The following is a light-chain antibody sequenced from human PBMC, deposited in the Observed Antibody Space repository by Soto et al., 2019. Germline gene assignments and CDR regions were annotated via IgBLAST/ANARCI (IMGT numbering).Light chain of an antibody. CDR1: QNLLYSPNNKNY. Sequence: DIVMTQSPDSLAVSLGERATINCRSSQNLLYSPNNKNYLARHQQKPGQPPKLLIYWASTRESGVPDRFSGSGSGTDFTLTISSLQAEDVAVYYCQQYYSTPTWTFGQGTKVEI. CDR2: WAS. V-gene: IGKV4-1*01. J-gene: IGKJ1*01. CDR3: QQYYSTPTWT.